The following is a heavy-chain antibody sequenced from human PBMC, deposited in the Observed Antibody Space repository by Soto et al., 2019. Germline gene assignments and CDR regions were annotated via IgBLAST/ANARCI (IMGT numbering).Heavy chain of an antibody. CDR3: ARDLDGDYGDY. Sequence: EVQLVESGGGLIQPGGSLRLSCAASGFTVSSNYVSWVRQAPGKGLEWVSVIYSGGSTYYADSVKGRFTISRDNSKNTLYLQMNSLRAEDTAVYYCARDLDGDYGDYWGQGTLVTVSS. CDR1: GFTVSSNY. D-gene: IGHD4-17*01. CDR2: IYSGGST. J-gene: IGHJ4*02. V-gene: IGHV3-53*01.